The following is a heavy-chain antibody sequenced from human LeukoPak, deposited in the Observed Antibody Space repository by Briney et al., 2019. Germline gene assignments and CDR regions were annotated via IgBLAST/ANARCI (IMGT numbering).Heavy chain of an antibody. CDR3: AKDGGVWFGESNDY. V-gene: IGHV3-23*01. Sequence: GGTLRLSCAASGSTFSSYGMSWVRQAPGQGLEWVSAISGSGGSTYYADSVKGRFTISRDNFKNTLYLQMNSLRADDTAVYYCAKDGGVWFGESNDYWGQGTLVTVSS. D-gene: IGHD3-10*01. CDR1: GSTFSSYG. CDR2: ISGSGGST. J-gene: IGHJ4*02.